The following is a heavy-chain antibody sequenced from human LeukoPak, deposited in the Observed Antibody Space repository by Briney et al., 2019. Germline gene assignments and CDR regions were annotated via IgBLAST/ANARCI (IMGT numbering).Heavy chain of an antibody. CDR2: INADGSST. Sequence: GGSLRLSCAASGFTFSSFWMHWVRQTPGKGLVWVSRINADGSSTIYADSVKGRFTISRDNAKNTLYLQMNSLRAEDTAVYYCAKDRDSGWYPDAFDIWGQGTMVTVSS. CDR1: GFTFSSFW. CDR3: AKDRDSGWYPDAFDI. V-gene: IGHV3-74*01. D-gene: IGHD6-19*01. J-gene: IGHJ3*02.